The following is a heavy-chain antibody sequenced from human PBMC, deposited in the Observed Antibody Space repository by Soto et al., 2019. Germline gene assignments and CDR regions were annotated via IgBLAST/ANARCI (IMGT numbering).Heavy chain of an antibody. CDR3: ARDHLNYYDSSGYCDY. D-gene: IGHD3-22*01. V-gene: IGHV3-7*01. J-gene: IGHJ4*02. CDR2: IKQDGSEK. CDR1: GFTFSSYW. Sequence: GGSLRLSCAASGFTFSSYWMSWVRQAPGKGLEWVANIKQDGSEKYYVDSVKGRFTISRDNAKNSLYLQMNSLRAEDTAVYYCARDHLNYYDSSGYCDYWGQGPLVTVSS.